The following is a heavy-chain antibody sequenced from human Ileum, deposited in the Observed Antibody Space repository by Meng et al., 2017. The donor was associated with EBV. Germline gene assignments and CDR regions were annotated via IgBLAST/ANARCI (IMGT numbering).Heavy chain of an antibody. V-gene: IGHV1-69*01. Sequence: VHVEDAGSEAKKPGSSAKVPCKASGGTFRKSAISWVRQAPGQGHEWMGGIIPMFGAPDYAQRFQDRVTITADESTSTVYMELNSLRSEDTAVYYCARESGRGYSSDYWGQGTLVTVSS. CDR3: ARESGRGYSSDY. J-gene: IGHJ4*02. CDR1: GGTFRKSA. D-gene: IGHD5-18*01. CDR2: IIPMFGAP.